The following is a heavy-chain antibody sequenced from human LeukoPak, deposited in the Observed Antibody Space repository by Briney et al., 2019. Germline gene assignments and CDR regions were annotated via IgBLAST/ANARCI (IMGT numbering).Heavy chain of an antibody. CDR2: IGTAGNT. V-gene: IGHV3-13*01. J-gene: IGHJ4*02. D-gene: IGHD6-19*01. Sequence: PGGSLRLSCAASGFTFSNYDMHWVRQAPGKGLEWVSVIGTAGNTYYLGFVKGRFTISRENAKNSLYLQMNSLRAGDTAIYYCARSKSYSSGWTDFDYWGQGTLVTVSS. CDR3: ARSKSYSSGWTDFDY. CDR1: GFTFSNYD.